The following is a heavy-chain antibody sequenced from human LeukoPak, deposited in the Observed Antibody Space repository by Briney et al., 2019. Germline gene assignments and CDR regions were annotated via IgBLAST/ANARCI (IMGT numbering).Heavy chain of an antibody. J-gene: IGHJ6*03. Sequence: GGSLRLSCAASGFTVSSNYMSWVRQAPGKGLEWVSYISSSGSIIQYADSVKGRFTITRDNAKNSLYLQMNSLRAEDTAVYYCARPPQSYYYYYMDVWGKGTTVTVSS. CDR2: ISSSGSII. V-gene: IGHV3-11*01. D-gene: IGHD2-21*01. CDR3: ARPPQSYYYYYMDV. CDR1: GFTVSSNY.